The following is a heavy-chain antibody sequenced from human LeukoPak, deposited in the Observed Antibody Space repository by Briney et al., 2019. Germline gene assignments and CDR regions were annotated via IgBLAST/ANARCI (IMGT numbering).Heavy chain of an antibody. D-gene: IGHD1-26*01. CDR1: GFTFSSYA. CDR3: ARHEWGYYYMDV. CDR2: ISYDGSNK. J-gene: IGHJ6*03. Sequence: PGGSLRLSCAASGFTFSSYAMHWVRQAPGKGLEWVAVISYDGSNKYYADSVKGRFTISRDNSKNTLYLQMNSLRAEDTAVYYCARHEWGYYYMDVWGKGTTVTVSS. V-gene: IGHV3-30-3*01.